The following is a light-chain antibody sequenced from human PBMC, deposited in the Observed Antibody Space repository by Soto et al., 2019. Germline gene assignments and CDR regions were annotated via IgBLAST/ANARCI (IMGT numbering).Light chain of an antibody. V-gene: IGLV1-44*01. CDR1: SSNIGTNT. CDR2: SND. J-gene: IGLJ2*01. CDR3: ATWDDSLNGVV. Sequence: QAVVTQPPSASGTPGQRVSISCSGGSSNIGTNTVNWYQHLPGTAPKLLIFSNDERPSGVPDRFSGSKSGTSASLAISGLQSDDEADYYCATWDDSLNGVVFGGGTKFTVL.